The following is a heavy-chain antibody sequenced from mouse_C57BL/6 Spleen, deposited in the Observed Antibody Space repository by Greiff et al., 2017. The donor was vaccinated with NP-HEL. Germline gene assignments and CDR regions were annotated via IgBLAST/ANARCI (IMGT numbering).Heavy chain of an antibody. CDR3: AREGDGPGTWFAY. Sequence: EVQLQQSGPELVKPGASVKIPCKASGYTFTDYNMDWVKQSHGKSLEWIGDINPNNGGTIYNQKFKGKATLTVDKSSSTAYMELRSLTSEDTAVYYCAREGDGPGTWFAYWGQGTLVTVSA. J-gene: IGHJ3*01. D-gene: IGHD2-3*01. V-gene: IGHV1-18*01. CDR2: INPNNGGT. CDR1: GYTFTDYN.